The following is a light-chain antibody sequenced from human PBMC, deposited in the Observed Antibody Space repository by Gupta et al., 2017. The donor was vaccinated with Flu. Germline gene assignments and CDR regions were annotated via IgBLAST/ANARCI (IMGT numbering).Light chain of an antibody. Sequence: PSTLSASVGDRVTITGRASESISFWLAWYQQNPGKAPKLLIYNASSSDSAVPSRFSGTGSGTELTLTIISSQPDAFANYYCQQYYSYPWTFGQGTKVEI. CDR2: NAS. V-gene: IGKV1-5*03. CDR1: ESISFW. CDR3: QQYYSYPWT. J-gene: IGKJ1*01.